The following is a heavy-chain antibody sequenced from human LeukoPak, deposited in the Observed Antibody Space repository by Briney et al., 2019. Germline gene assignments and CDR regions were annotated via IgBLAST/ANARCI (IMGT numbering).Heavy chain of an antibody. CDR1: GGSLSGYY. Sequence: SETLSLTCAVYGGSLSGYYWSWIRQPPGKGLEWIGEINHSGSTNYNPSLKSRVTISVDTSKNQFSLKLSSVTAADTAVYYCARHGPVNCSGGSCYRGYFQHWGQGTLVTVSS. V-gene: IGHV4-34*01. J-gene: IGHJ1*01. D-gene: IGHD2-15*01. CDR3: ARHGPVNCSGGSCYRGYFQH. CDR2: INHSGST.